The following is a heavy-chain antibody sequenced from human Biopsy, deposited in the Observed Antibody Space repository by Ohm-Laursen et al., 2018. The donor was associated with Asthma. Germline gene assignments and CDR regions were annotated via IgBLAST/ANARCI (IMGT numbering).Heavy chain of an antibody. CDR3: ARKAGSCISRTCYSLDF. D-gene: IGHD2-2*01. V-gene: IGHV1-69*13. Sequence: GATVKISCKPLGGTFNTYVIGWVRQAPGQGLVWMGGINSVFGTTTYPQKFQDRVTITADDSTSTVYMELSSLRSEDTAVYYCARKAGSCISRTCYSLDFWGQGTLVTVSS. CDR2: INSVFGTT. CDR1: GGTFNTYV. J-gene: IGHJ4*02.